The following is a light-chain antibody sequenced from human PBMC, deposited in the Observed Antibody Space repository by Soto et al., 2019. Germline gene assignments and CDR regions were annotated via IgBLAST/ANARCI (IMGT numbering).Light chain of an antibody. CDR1: QEITSF. Sequence: DIQVTQSPLYLSASVGDRVPMPWRASQEITSFVAWYQQQPEKAPKLLIFATSRLQSGVPSRFSGSGSGTEFTLTISSLQPEDFATYYCQQVHSFPLTFGPGTKVDIK. J-gene: IGKJ3*01. V-gene: IGKV1-9*01. CDR2: ATS. CDR3: QQVHSFPLT.